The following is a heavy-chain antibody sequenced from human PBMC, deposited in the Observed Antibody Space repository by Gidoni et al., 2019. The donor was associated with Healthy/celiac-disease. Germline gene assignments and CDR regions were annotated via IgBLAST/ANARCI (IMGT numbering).Heavy chain of an antibody. J-gene: IGHJ4*02. CDR2: IYPGDSDT. CDR3: ATTGGQLAASYYFDY. CDR1: GYSFTSYW. V-gene: IGHV5-51*03. D-gene: IGHD6-13*01. Sequence: EVQLVQSGAEVKQPGESLKISCKGSGYSFTSYWIGWVRQMPGKGLEWLGIIYPGDSDTRYSPSFQGQVTISADKSISTAYLQWSSLKASDTAMYYCATTGGQLAASYYFDYWGQGTLVTVSS.